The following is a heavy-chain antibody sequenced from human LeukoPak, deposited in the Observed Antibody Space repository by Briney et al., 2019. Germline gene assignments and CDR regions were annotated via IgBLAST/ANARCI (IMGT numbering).Heavy chain of an antibody. CDR2: IYYSGSS. V-gene: IGHV4-59*01. Sequence: PSETLSLTCTVSGGSISGYYWSWIRQPPGKGLEWLGYIYYSGSSNYNPSLKSRVTISADTSKNQFSLKLSSVTAADTAVYYCASNNWNDASLVRFDYWGQGTLVTVSS. CDR1: GGSISGYY. CDR3: ASNNWNDASLVRFDY. J-gene: IGHJ4*02. D-gene: IGHD1-20*01.